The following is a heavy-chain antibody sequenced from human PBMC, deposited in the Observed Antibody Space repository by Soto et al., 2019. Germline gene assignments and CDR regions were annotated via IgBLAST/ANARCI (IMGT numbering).Heavy chain of an antibody. CDR2: ISAYNGNT. V-gene: IGHV1-18*01. CDR1: GYTFTSYG. Sequence: VASVKVSCKASGYTFTSYGISWVRQAPGQGLEWMGWISAYNGNTNYAQKLQGRVTMTTDTSTSTAYMELRSLRSDDTAVYYCARLYNWKNFPWFDPWGQGTLVTVSS. CDR3: ARLYNWKNFPWFDP. D-gene: IGHD1-20*01. J-gene: IGHJ5*02.